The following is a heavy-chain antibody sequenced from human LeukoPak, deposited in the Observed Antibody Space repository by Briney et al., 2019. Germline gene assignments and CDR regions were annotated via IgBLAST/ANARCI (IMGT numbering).Heavy chain of an antibody. D-gene: IGHD3-3*01. Sequence: AGGSLRLSCAASGLTFSSYWMSWVRQAPGKGLEWVADINQYGSEEYYVDSVKGRFTISRDNAKNSVYLEMNSLRAEDTAVYYCAREDQGFWRDFDLWGQGTLVTASS. CDR3: AREDQGFWRDFDL. J-gene: IGHJ4*02. CDR1: GLTFSSYW. V-gene: IGHV3-7*01. CDR2: INQYGSEE.